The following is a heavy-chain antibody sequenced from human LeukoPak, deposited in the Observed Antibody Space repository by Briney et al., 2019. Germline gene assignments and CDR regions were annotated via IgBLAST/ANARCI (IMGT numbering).Heavy chain of an antibody. CDR3: ASVQYYYGSGTPRRSEYFDY. V-gene: IGHV1-69*05. Sequence: SVKVSCKASGGTFSSYAISWVRQAPGQGLEWMGGIIPIFGTANYAQKFQGRVTITTDESTSTAYMELSSLGSEDTAVYYCASVQYYYGSGTPRRSEYFDYWGQGTLVTVSS. D-gene: IGHD3-10*01. CDR1: GGTFSSYA. CDR2: IIPIFGTA. J-gene: IGHJ4*02.